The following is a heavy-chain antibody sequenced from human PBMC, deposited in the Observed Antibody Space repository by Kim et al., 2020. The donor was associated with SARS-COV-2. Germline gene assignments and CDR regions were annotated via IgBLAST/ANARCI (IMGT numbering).Heavy chain of an antibody. CDR1: GFTFSSYS. CDR3: ARYCSGGSCYSGGFDY. D-gene: IGHD2-15*01. Sequence: GGSLRLSCAASGFTFSSYSMNWVRQAPGKGLEWVSSISSSSSYIYYADSVKGRFTISRDNAKNSLYLQMNSLRAEDTAVYYCARYCSGGSCYSGGFDYWGQGTLVTVSS. J-gene: IGHJ4*02. CDR2: ISSSSSYI. V-gene: IGHV3-21*01.